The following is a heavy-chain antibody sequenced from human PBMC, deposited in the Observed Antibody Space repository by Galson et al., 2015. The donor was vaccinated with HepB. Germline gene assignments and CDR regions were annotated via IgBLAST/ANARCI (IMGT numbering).Heavy chain of an antibody. CDR3: AKDLRGPAGYYYYYYGMDV. Sequence: SLRLSCAASGFTFSSYGMHWVRQAPGKGLEWVAVISYDGSNKYYADSVKGRFTISRDNSKNTLYLQMNSLRAEDTAVYYCAKDLRGPAGYYYYYYGMDVW. CDR2: ISYDGSNK. J-gene: IGHJ6*01. D-gene: IGHD3-10*01. CDR1: GFTFSSYG. V-gene: IGHV3-30*18.